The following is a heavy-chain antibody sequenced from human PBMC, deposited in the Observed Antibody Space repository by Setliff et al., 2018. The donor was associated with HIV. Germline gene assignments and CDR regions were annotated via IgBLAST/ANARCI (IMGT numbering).Heavy chain of an antibody. J-gene: IGHJ6*03. CDR1: GGSFRGYY. CDR3: ARASTGYSSIWYRNGLTYYNYMDV. D-gene: IGHD6-13*01. Sequence: SETLSLTCAVYGGSFRGYYWTWIRQPPGKGLEWIGEINHSGSTNYNPPLKSRVSMSVDTSKNQFSLRLSSVTAADTAVFYCARASTGYSSIWYRNGLTYYNYMDVWGRGTKVTVS. CDR2: INHSGST. V-gene: IGHV4-34*01.